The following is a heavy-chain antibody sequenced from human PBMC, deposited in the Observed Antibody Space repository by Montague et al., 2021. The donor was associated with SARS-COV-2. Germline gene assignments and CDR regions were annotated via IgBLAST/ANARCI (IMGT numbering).Heavy chain of an antibody. Sequence: SLRLSCAASGFTFSSYWMSWVRQAPGKGLEWVANIDQHGSEKYLVDSVNGRFTISRDNARNSLYLQMNSLRVDDTAVYYCAISTTAATGAVYDWGQGTLVIVSS. J-gene: IGHJ4*02. D-gene: IGHD1-1*01. CDR1: GFTFSSYW. V-gene: IGHV3-7*01. CDR3: AISTTAATGAVYD. CDR2: IDQHGSEK.